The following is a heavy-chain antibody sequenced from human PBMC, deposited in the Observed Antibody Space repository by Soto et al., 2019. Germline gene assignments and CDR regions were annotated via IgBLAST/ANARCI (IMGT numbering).Heavy chain of an antibody. Sequence: GGSLRLSCAASGFTFSSYAMSWVRQAPGKGLEWVSAISGSGGSTYYADSVKGRFTISRDNSKNTLYLQMNSLRAEDTAVYYCAKVCSSGRHKTENIDYWGQGTLVTVSS. CDR2: ISGSGGST. D-gene: IGHD6-19*01. CDR3: AKVCSSGRHKTENIDY. J-gene: IGHJ4*02. V-gene: IGHV3-23*01. CDR1: GFTFSSYA.